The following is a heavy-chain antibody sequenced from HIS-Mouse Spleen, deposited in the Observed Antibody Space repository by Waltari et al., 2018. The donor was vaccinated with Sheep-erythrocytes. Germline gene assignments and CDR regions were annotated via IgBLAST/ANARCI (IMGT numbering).Heavy chain of an antibody. V-gene: IGHV3-21*01. CDR3: ARVASGATFDY. J-gene: IGHJ4*02. Sequence: EVQLVESGGGLVKPGGSLRLSCAASGFTFSSYSMNWVRQAPGKWLGWVSSISSSSSYIYYADSVKGRFTISRDNAKNSLYLQMNSLRAEDTAVYYCARVASGATFDYWGQGTLVTVSS. CDR1: GFTFSSYS. D-gene: IGHD1-26*01. CDR2: ISSSSSYI.